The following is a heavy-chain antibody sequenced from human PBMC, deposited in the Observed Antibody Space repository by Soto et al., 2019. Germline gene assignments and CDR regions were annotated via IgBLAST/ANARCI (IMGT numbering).Heavy chain of an antibody. CDR1: GYTFSNYG. J-gene: IGHJ5*02. CDR3: ARVVPGAEAWFGP. CDR2: ISLYSDGT. V-gene: IGHV1-18*01. Sequence: QVQLVQSGGEVKRPGASVKVSCKTSGYTFSNYGITWVRQAPGQPLEWLGWISLYSDGTNYAQKFQGRVHMTTDTSTTTAYMELRSLRSDDTAVYYCARVVPGAEAWFGPWGQGTLVTVSS. D-gene: IGHD2-2*01.